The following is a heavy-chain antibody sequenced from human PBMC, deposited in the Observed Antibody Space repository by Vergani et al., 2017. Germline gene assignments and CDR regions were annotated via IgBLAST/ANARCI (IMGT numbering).Heavy chain of an antibody. J-gene: IGHJ3*02. CDR1: GFTFSDYY. V-gene: IGHV3-11*06. CDR2: ISSSSSYT. CDR3: ARNCDFWSGYHHDAFDI. D-gene: IGHD3-3*01. Sequence: QVQLVESGGGLVKPGGSLRLSCAASGFTFSDYYMSWIRQAPGKGLEWVSYISSSSSYTNYADSVKGRFTISRDNAKNSLYLQMNSLRAEDTAVYYCARNCDFWSGYHHDAFDIWGQGTMVTVSS.